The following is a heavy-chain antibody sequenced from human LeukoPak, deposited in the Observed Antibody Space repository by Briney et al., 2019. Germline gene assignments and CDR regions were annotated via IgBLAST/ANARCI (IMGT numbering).Heavy chain of an antibody. CDR3: ASASYYYYMDV. J-gene: IGHJ6*03. CDR1: GYTFTSYG. CDR2: ISAYNGNT. Sequence: GASVKVSCKASGYTFTSYGISWVRQAPGQGLEWMGWISAYNGNTNYAQKLQGRVTMTTDTSTTTTYMELRSLRSDDTAVYYCASASYYYYMDVWGKGTTVTVSS. V-gene: IGHV1-18*01.